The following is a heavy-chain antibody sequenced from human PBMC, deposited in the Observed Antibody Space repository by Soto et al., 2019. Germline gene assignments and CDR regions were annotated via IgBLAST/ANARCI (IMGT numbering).Heavy chain of an antibody. CDR2: IYYSGST. V-gene: IGHV4-31*03. Sequence: QVQLQESGPGLVKPSQTLSLTCTVSGGSISSGGYYWSWIRQHPGKGLEWIGYIYYSGSTYYNPSLKSRVTISVGTSKNQFSLQLSSVTAADTAVYYCARGVTMVRGVIHTPYFDYWGQGTLVTVSS. CDR3: ARGVTMVRGVIHTPYFDY. J-gene: IGHJ4*02. CDR1: GGSISSGGYY. D-gene: IGHD3-10*01.